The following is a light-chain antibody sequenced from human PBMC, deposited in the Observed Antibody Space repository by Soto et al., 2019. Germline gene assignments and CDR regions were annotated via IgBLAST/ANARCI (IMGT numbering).Light chain of an antibody. CDR2: SSS. CDR1: SSNIGPNS. CDR3: AAWDDNLDGVV. J-gene: IGLJ2*01. Sequence: QSALTQPPSASGTPGQRVTISCSGSSSNIGPNSVNWYQQLPGTAPKLLIYSSSQRPSGVPDRFSGSKSGTSASLAISGLQSEDDADYYCAAWDDNLDGVVFGGGTQLTVL. V-gene: IGLV1-44*01.